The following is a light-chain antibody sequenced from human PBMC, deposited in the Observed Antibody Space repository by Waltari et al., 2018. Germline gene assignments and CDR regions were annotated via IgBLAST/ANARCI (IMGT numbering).Light chain of an antibody. V-gene: IGLV4-69*01. CDR3: ETGGHGTWV. J-gene: IGLJ3*02. CDR2: VNSDGSH. Sequence: QLVLTQSPSVSASLAPSVKLSCTLSSGHSTNITAWQHQQPEKGPRYLMKVNSDGSHSKRGDIPDRFSGPRSGAGRYLTLSGLESECEADFYCETGGHGTWVFGGGTKLTVL. CDR1: SGHSTNI.